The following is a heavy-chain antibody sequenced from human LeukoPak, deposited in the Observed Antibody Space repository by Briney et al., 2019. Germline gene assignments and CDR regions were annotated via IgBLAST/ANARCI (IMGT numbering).Heavy chain of an antibody. D-gene: IGHD3-16*01. CDR1: GFTFSDYA. V-gene: IGHV3-23*01. Sequence: GGSLRLSCAASGFTFSDYAMSWVRQAPGKGLEWVSNIRGSGDSTNYADSVKGRFTISRDNAKNTLYLQMNSLGAEDTAVYYCARGGLEPVDYWGQGTLVTVSS. CDR3: ARGGLEPVDY. CDR2: IRGSGDST. J-gene: IGHJ4*02.